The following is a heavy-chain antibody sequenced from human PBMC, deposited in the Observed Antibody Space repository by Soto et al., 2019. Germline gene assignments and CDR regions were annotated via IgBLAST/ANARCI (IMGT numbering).Heavy chain of an antibody. CDR1: GYTFTIYD. J-gene: IGHJ6*02. Sequence: ASVKVSCKASGYTFTIYDINWVRQATGQGLEWMGWMNPNTGNTGYAQKFQGRVTMTRDTSISTAYMELSSLTSEDTAVYFCARGYDYYYGIAVWGRGTTVTVSS. CDR3: ARGYDYYYGIAV. V-gene: IGHV1-8*01. CDR2: MNPNTGNT.